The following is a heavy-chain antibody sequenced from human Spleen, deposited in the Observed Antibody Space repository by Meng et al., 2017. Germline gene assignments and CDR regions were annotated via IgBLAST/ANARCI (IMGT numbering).Heavy chain of an antibody. D-gene: IGHD4-11*01. CDR1: GGSFSDYY. CDR3: ARGPTTMAHDFDY. V-gene: IGHV4-34*01. CDR2: INHSGST. J-gene: IGHJ4*02. Sequence: QVQLHHLCAGLLKPSETLSRDCVVSGGSFSDYYWSWIRQPPGKGLEWIGEINHSGSTNYNPSLESRATISVDTSQNNLSLKLSSVTAADSAVYYCARGPTTMAHDFDYWGQGTLVTVSS.